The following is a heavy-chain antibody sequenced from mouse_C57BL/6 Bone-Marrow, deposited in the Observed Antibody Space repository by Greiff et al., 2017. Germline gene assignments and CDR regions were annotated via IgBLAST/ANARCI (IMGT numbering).Heavy chain of an antibody. V-gene: IGHV1-75*01. D-gene: IGHD1-1*01. CDR2: IFPGSGST. CDR1: GYTFTDYY. CDR3: ARRAKIYGSSSWFAY. Sequence: LQESGPELVKPGASVKISCKASGYTFTDYYINWVKQRPGQGLEWIGWIFPGSGSTYYNEKFKGKATLTVDKSSSTAYMLLSSLTSEDSAVYFCARRAKIYGSSSWFAYWGQGTLVTVSA. J-gene: IGHJ3*01.